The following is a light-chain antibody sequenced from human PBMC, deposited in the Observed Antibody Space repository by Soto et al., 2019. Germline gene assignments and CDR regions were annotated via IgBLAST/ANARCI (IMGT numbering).Light chain of an antibody. Sequence: EIVMTQSPATLSVSPGERATLSCRASQSVGSDLAWYQQKPCQAPRLVIYDIFTRATGVQTRISGSGSGTEFTLTISSLQSEDFAVYYCQQYNSWPLTFGGGTKVEIK. CDR1: QSVGSD. J-gene: IGKJ4*01. CDR2: DIF. V-gene: IGKV3D-15*01. CDR3: QQYNSWPLT.